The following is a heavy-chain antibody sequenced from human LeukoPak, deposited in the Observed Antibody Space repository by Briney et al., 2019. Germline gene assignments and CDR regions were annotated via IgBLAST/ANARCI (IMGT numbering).Heavy chain of an antibody. CDR3: AKGRGDSSYGT. V-gene: IGHV3-23*01. J-gene: IGHJ5*02. CDR1: GFTFSSYG. D-gene: IGHD3-22*01. Sequence: PGGSLRLSCAASGFTFSSYGMSWVRQAPGKGLEWVSTISGSAGSTYYADSVKGRFTTSRDNSKNTLYLQMNSLRAEDTAVYYCAKGRGDSSYGTWGQGTLVTVSS. CDR2: ISGSAGST.